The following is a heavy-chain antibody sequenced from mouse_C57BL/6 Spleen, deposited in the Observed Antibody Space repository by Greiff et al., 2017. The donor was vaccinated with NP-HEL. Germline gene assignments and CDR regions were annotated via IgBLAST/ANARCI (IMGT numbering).Heavy chain of an antibody. CDR1: GYTFTSYW. CDR2: IDPSDSYT. CDR3: ASDDGLYYAMDY. J-gene: IGHJ4*01. Sequence: QVQLQQPGAELVKPGASVKLSCKASGYTFTSYWMQWVKLRPGQGLEWIGEIDPSDSYTNYNQKFKGKATLTVDTSSSAAYMQLSSLTSEDSAVYYCASDDGLYYAMDYWGQGTSVTVSS. V-gene: IGHV1-50*01. D-gene: IGHD2-3*01.